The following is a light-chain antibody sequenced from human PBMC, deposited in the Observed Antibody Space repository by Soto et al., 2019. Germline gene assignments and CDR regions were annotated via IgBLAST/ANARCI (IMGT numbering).Light chain of an antibody. Sequence: QSALTQPASVSGSPGQSITISCTGTSSDVGSYNLVSWYQQHPGKAPKLMIYEGSKRPSGVSNRFSGSKSGNTASLTISRLQAEDEADYYCCSYAGSSTFVFGGGTKLTGL. CDR3: CSYAGSSTFV. CDR2: EGS. V-gene: IGLV2-23*03. J-gene: IGLJ2*01. CDR1: SSDVGSYNL.